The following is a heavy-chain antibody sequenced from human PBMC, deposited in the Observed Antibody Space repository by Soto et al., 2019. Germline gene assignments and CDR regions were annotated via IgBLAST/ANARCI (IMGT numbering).Heavy chain of an antibody. CDR1: DGSISTYDW. J-gene: IGHJ4*02. D-gene: IGHD3-3*01. CDR2: MFHSGGA. Sequence: SETLSLTCVVSDGSISTYDWWTWLRQPPGKGLEWIGKMFHSGGADYSPSLKSRVTTSAASSKNHFSLRLTAVTAADTAVYYCATGNVDSMLEYWGQGTQVTVSS. CDR3: ATGNVDSMLEY. V-gene: IGHV4-4*02.